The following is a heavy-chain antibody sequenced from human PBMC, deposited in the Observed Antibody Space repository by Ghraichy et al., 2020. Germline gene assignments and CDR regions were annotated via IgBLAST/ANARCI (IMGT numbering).Heavy chain of an antibody. CDR3: ARELREATIMLGDY. V-gene: IGHV3-30-3*01. CDR1: GFTFSSYA. J-gene: IGHJ4*02. CDR2: DGHSK. Sequence: LSLTCAASGFTFSSYAMHWVRQAPGKGLEWVAVDGHSKYYADSVKGRFTVSRDNSKNTLYLQMNSLKAEDTAVYYCARELREATIMLGDYWGRGTLVTVAS. D-gene: IGHD1-26*01.